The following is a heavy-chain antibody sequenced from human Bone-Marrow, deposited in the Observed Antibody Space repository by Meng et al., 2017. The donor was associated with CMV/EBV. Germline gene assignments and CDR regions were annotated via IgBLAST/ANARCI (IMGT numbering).Heavy chain of an antibody. D-gene: IGHD2-2*01. CDR1: GGSISSSSYY. V-gene: IGHV4-39*02. J-gene: IGHJ6*02. Sequence: SETLSLTCTVSGGSISSSSYYWGWIRQPPGKGLEWIGSIYYSGSTYYNPSLKSRVTISVDTSKNQFSLKLSSVTAADTAVYYCARDLVPVHRQVYYGMDVWGQGTTVTVSS. CDR2: IYYSGST. CDR3: ARDLVPVHRQVYYGMDV.